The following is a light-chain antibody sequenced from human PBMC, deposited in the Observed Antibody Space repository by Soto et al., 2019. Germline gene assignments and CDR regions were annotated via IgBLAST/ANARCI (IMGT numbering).Light chain of an antibody. V-gene: IGLV2-14*03. Sequence: QSVLTQPASVSGSPGQSITISCTGTSSDIGGYNYVSWYQQHPGEAPKLIINYVTNRPSGVSNRFSGSKSGNTASLTISGLQADDEGDYYCSSYTSTASYVFGTGTKLTVL. CDR2: YVT. J-gene: IGLJ1*01. CDR1: SSDIGGYNY. CDR3: SSYTSTASYV.